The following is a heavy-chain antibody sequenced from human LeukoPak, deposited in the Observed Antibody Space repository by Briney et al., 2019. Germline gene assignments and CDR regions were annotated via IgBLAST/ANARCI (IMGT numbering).Heavy chain of an antibody. CDR3: ARGQLLAGVVVIPGIDY. J-gene: IGHJ4*02. CDR1: GGTFSSYA. D-gene: IGHD3-22*01. V-gene: IGHV1-69*04. Sequence: ASVKVSCKASGGTFSSYAISWVRQAPGQGLEWMGRIIPILGIANYAQKFQGRVTITADKSTSTAYMELSSLRSEDTAVYYCARGQLLAGVVVIPGIDYWGQGTLVTVSS. CDR2: IIPILGIA.